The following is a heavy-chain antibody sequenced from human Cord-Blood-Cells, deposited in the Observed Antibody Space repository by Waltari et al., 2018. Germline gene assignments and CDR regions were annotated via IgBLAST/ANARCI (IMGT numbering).Heavy chain of an antibody. CDR1: GYTFTSYY. Sequence: QVQLVQSGAEVKKPGASVKVSCKASGYTFTSYYMHWVRQAPGQGLEWMGIINPSGGSTSYAQKFQGRVTMTRDTSTSTVYMELSSLRSEDTAVYYCARDLAAGSSWYAFDIWGQGTMVTVSS. CDR2: INPSGGST. V-gene: IGHV1-46*01. J-gene: IGHJ3*02. D-gene: IGHD6-13*01. CDR3: ARDLAAGSSWYAFDI.